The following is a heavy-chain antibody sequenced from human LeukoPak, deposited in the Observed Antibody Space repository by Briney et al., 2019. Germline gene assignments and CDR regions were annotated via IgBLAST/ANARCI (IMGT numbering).Heavy chain of an antibody. CDR1: GGSISSSSYY. CDR3: ARVPNWWVDSTGYFDY. Sequence: SETLSLTCTVSGGSISSSSYYWGWIRQPPGKGLEWIGSIYYSGSTNYNPSLKSRVTISVDTSKNQFSLKLSSVTAADTAVYYCARVPNWWVDSTGYFDYWGQGTLVTVSS. CDR2: IYYSGST. D-gene: IGHD2-15*01. J-gene: IGHJ4*02. V-gene: IGHV4-39*07.